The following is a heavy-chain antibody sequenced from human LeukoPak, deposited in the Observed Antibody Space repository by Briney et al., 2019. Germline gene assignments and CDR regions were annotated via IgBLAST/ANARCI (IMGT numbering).Heavy chain of an antibody. D-gene: IGHD6-19*01. J-gene: IGHJ6*02. Sequence: GASVKVSCKASGYTFTGYYMHWVRQAPGQGLEWMGRINPNSGGTNYAQKFQGRVTMTRDTSISTAYMELSRLRSDDTAVYYCAREDSSGWYGYLYYYYYYGMDVWGQGTTVTVS. V-gene: IGHV1-2*06. CDR3: AREDSSGWYGYLYYYYYYGMDV. CDR1: GYTFTGYY. CDR2: INPNSGGT.